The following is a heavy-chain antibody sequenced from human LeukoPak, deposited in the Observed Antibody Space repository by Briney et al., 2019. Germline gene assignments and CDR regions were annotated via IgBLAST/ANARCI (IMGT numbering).Heavy chain of an antibody. CDR3: ARDMWGTFDY. D-gene: IGHD7-27*01. CDR2: ISPDGSTT. Sequence: GGSLRLSCAASGFTFSVFWMHWVRQASGTGPVWVSRISPDGSTTSYADSVKGRFTISRDNAKNTLYLQISSLRAEDTAVYYCARDMWGTFDYWGQGTLVTVSS. CDR1: GFTFSVFW. J-gene: IGHJ4*02. V-gene: IGHV3-74*01.